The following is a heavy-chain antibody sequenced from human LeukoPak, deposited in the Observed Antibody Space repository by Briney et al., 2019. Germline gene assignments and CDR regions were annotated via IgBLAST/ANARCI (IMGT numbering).Heavy chain of an antibody. CDR2: INHSGNT. CDR3: ARGLAQWLVPFIY. J-gene: IGHJ4*02. CDR1: GGSFSGYY. D-gene: IGHD6-19*01. V-gene: IGHV4-34*01. Sequence: SETLSLTCAVYGGSFSGYYWSWIRQPPGKGLEWIGEINHSGNTNYNPSLKSRVTISVDTSKNQFSLKLSSVTAADTAVYYCARGLAQWLVPFIYWGQGTLVTVSS.